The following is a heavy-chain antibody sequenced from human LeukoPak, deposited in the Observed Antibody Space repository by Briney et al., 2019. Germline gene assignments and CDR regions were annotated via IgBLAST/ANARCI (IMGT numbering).Heavy chain of an antibody. J-gene: IGHJ6*02. Sequence: PSETLSLTCAVYGGSFSGYYWSWIRQPPGKGLEWIGEINHSGSTNYNPSLKSRVTISVDTSKNQFSLKLSSVTAADTAVYYCARGIVVRGEVDYYYYYGMDVWGQGTTVTVSS. D-gene: IGHD3-10*01. CDR3: ARGIVVRGEVDYYYYYGMDV. V-gene: IGHV4-34*01. CDR2: INHSGST. CDR1: GGSFSGYY.